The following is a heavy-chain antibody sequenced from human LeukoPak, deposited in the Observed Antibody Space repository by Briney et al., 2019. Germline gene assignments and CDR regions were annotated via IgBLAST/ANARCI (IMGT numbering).Heavy chain of an antibody. CDR3: ARLFEVVDAFDI. Sequence: SETLSLTCTVSGGSITTYYWSWIRQPPGKGLEWIAYIYYSGSTNYNPSLNSRVTISVDASKNQFSLKLSSVTAADTAVYYCARLFEVVDAFDIWGQGTMVTVSS. J-gene: IGHJ3*02. CDR1: GGSITTYY. D-gene: IGHD2-21*01. CDR2: IYYSGST. V-gene: IGHV4-59*01.